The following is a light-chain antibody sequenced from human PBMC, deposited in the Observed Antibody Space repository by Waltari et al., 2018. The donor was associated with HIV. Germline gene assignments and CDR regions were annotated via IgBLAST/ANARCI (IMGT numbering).Light chain of an antibody. CDR1: RAVPYNY. J-gene: IGKJ2*01. V-gene: IGKV3-20*01. CDR2: RAS. Sequence: IVFTQSPGTLSFSPGERATLSCRASRAVPYNYVAWYQHKSGQAPTLLIYRASSRATGVPDRFSGSGSGTDFTLTISRLEPEDFAMYYCQQYVDSYTFGQGTKLEI. CDR3: QQYVDSYT.